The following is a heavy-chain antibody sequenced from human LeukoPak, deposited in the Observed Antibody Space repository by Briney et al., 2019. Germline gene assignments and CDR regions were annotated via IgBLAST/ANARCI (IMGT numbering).Heavy chain of an antibody. CDR3: AKDTGIYMVGQFQH. D-gene: IGHD3-10*01. Sequence: GGSLRLSCAASGFTFDDYAMHWVRQAPGKGLEWVSGISWNSGSIGYADSVKGRSTISRDNAKNSLYLQMNSLRAEDTALYYCAKDTGIYMVGQFQHWGQGTLVTVSS. V-gene: IGHV3-9*01. CDR1: GFTFDDYA. CDR2: ISWNSGSI. J-gene: IGHJ1*01.